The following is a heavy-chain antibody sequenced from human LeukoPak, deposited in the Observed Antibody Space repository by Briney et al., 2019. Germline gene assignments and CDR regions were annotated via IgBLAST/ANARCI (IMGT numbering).Heavy chain of an antibody. CDR1: GGSFSGYY. CDR3: ARGLVVYYYGSGSHNWFDP. V-gene: IGHV4-34*01. J-gene: IGHJ5*02. D-gene: IGHD3-10*01. CDR2: INHSGST. Sequence: SETLSLTCAVYGGSFSGYYWSWIRQPPGKGLEWTGEINHSGSTNYNPSLKSRVTISVDTSKNQFSLKLSSVTAADTAVYYCARGLVVYYYGSGSHNWFDPWGQGTLVTVSS.